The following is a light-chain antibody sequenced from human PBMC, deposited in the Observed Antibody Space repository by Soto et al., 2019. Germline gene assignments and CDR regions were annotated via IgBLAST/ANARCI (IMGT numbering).Light chain of an antibody. J-gene: IGKJ5*01. CDR1: QTILYFSNNKNF. CDR3: QQYYNSIT. V-gene: IGKV4-1*01. Sequence: DIVMTQSPDSLAVSLGERAPIHCKSSQTILYFSNNKNFLAWYQQKAGQPPKLLITWASTRESGVPDRFSGSGSGTDFTLTISSLQAEDVAVYYCQQYYNSITFGQGKRLEIK. CDR2: WAS.